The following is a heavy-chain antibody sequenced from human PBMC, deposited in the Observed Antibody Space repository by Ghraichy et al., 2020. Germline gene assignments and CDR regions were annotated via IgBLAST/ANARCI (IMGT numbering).Heavy chain of an antibody. CDR1: GFTFSTYA. CDR3: ARDMKSSFWSYYYYAMDV. Sequence: GGSLRLSCAASGFTFSTYAMYWVRQAPGKGLEWVAGISYDGINKYYADSVKGRFTISRDNAKNTVFLQVNSLRADDTAEYYCARDMKSSFWSYYYYAMDVWGQGTTVTVSS. V-gene: IGHV3-30-3*01. CDR2: ISYDGINK. J-gene: IGHJ6*02. D-gene: IGHD2-8*02.